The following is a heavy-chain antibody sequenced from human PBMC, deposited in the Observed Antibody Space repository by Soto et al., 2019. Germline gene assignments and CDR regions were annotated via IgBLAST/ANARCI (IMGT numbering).Heavy chain of an antibody. CDR2: IFSNDEK. CDR3: ARIDLLGNSGELITFDP. V-gene: IGHV2-26*01. Sequence: SGPTLVNPTETLTLTCTVSGFSLSNARVGVSWIRQPPGKALEWLAHIFSNDEKSYNTSLKSRLTISKDTSKSQVVLTMTNMDPVDTATYYCARIDLLGNSGELITFDPWGQGTLVTVSS. J-gene: IGHJ5*02. D-gene: IGHD3-10*01. CDR1: GFSLSNARVG.